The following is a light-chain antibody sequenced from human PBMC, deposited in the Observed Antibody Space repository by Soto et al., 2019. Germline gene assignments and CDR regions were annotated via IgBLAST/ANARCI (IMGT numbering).Light chain of an antibody. J-gene: IGKJ1*01. CDR3: QQYATDAPST. V-gene: IGKV1-5*01. CDR1: QSIGTW. Sequence: DIQLTQSPSTLSASVGDRVTITCRASQSIGTWLAWYQHRPGEGPKLLIHDASTLESGVPSRFSGSGSATEFSLTISSLESGDSGTYHCQQYATDAPSTFGQGTKVEIK. CDR2: DAS.